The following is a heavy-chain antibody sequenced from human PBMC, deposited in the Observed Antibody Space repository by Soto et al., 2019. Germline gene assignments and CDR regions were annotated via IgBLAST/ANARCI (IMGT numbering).Heavy chain of an antibody. Sequence: EVQLVESRGDLVQPGGSLRLSCAASGFAFSGYWMSWVRQAPGKGLEGVANIKQDGSEKYYVDSVKGRFTISRDNAKNSLYLQMNSLSVEDTAVYYCARANSVDAYWGQGTLVTVSS. J-gene: IGHJ4*02. V-gene: IGHV3-7*01. D-gene: IGHD2-21*01. CDR3: ARANSVDAY. CDR1: GFAFSGYW. CDR2: IKQDGSEK.